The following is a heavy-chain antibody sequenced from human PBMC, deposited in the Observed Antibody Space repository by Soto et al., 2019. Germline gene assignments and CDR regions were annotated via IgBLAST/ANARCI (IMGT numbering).Heavy chain of an antibody. V-gene: IGHV4-59*01. CDR3: VSLFSRYSYGGHYVKY. CDR1: GCSIRSYY. D-gene: IGHD5-18*01. Sequence: PSETLSVPGPVSGCSIRSYYWSWIRQPPGKGLEWIGDIYYSGSTNYNPSLKSRGTISVDTSKNPFSRTVSAVTDADTTVYYCVSLFSRYSYGGHYVKYWGQGTLVIVTA. J-gene: IGHJ4*02. CDR2: IYYSGST.